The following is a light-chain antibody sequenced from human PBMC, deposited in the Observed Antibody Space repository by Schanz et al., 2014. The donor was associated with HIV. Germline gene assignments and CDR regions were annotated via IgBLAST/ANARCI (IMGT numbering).Light chain of an antibody. CDR3: CSYAGDYWV. CDR1: SSNIGTGYD. J-gene: IGLJ3*02. CDR2: GYS. Sequence: QSILAQPLSVSGAPGQRVTISCTGSSSNIGTGYDVHWYQVLPGTAPKLLIFGYSNRPSGVPDRFSGSKSDSSASLTITGLQPEDEADYYCCSYAGDYWVFGGGTKLTVL. V-gene: IGLV1-40*01.